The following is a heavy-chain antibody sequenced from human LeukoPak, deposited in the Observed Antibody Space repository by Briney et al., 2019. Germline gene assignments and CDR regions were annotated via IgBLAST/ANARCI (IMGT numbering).Heavy chain of an antibody. CDR3: ARGRPVDY. J-gene: IGHJ4*02. CDR1: GGSFSGYY. CDR2: INHSGST. V-gene: IGHV4-34*01. Sequence: SETLSLTCAVYGGSFSGYYWSWIRQPPGKGLEWIGEINHSGSTNYNPSLKSRVTISVDTSKNQFSLKLCSVTAADTAVYYCARGRPVDYWGQGTLVTVSS.